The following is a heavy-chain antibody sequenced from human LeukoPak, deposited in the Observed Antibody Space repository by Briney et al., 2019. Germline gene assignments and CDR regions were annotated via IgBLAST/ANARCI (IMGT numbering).Heavy chain of an antibody. CDR2: FDPEDGET. CDR3: ATYGDYGQGWFDP. V-gene: IGHV1-24*01. Sequence: SVKVSCKVSGYTLTELSMHWVRQAPGKGLEWMGDFDPEDGETNYAQKFQGRVTMTEDTSTDTAYMELSSLRSEDTAVYYCATYGDYGQGWFDPWGQGTLVTVSS. J-gene: IGHJ5*02. CDR1: GYTLTELS. D-gene: IGHD4-17*01.